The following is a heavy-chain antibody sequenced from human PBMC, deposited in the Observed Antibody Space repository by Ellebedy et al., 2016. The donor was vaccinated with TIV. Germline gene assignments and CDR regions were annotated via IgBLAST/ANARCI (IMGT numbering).Heavy chain of an antibody. V-gene: IGHV3-15*07. CDR2: IRRIVDGGTI. CDR1: GFTFSNSW. Sequence: GGSLRLSXVGSGFTFSNSWMDWVRQAPGKGLEWVGRIRRIVDGGTIDYAAPVKDRFTISRDDSKNTLYPQMNSLKTEDTALYYCTTDFSNWGQGTLVTVSS. J-gene: IGHJ4*02. CDR3: TTDFSN. D-gene: IGHD3-3*01.